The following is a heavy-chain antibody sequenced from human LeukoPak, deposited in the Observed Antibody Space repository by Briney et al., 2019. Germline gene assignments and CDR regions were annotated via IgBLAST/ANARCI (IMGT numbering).Heavy chain of an antibody. Sequence: AGGSLRLSCAASGFTFSSSAMSWIRQAPGKGLEWVSYISSSGSTIYYADSVKGRFTISRDNAKNSLYLQMNSLRAEDTAVYYCARRRYNWNAIDYWGQGTLVTVSS. D-gene: IGHD1-20*01. CDR3: ARRRYNWNAIDY. V-gene: IGHV3-11*01. CDR1: GFTFSSSA. J-gene: IGHJ4*02. CDR2: ISSSGSTI.